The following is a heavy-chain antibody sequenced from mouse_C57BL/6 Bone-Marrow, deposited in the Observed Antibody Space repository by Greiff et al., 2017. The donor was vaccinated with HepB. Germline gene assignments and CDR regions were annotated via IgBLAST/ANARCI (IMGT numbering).Heavy chain of an antibody. J-gene: IGHJ3*01. Sequence: QVQLQQSGAELAKPGASVKLSCKASGYTFTSYWMHWVKQRPGQGLEWIGYINPSSGYTKYNQKFKDKATLTADKSSSTAYMQLSSLTYEDSAVYYCARVSTGSSYWFAYWGQGTLVTVSA. V-gene: IGHV1-7*01. CDR2: INPSSGYT. D-gene: IGHD1-1*01. CDR1: GYTFTSYW. CDR3: ARVSTGSSYWFAY.